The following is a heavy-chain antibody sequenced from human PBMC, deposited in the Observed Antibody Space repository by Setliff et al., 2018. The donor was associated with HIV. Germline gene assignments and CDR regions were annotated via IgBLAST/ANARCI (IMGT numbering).Heavy chain of an antibody. CDR2: INTDKGNT. D-gene: IGHD3-10*01. J-gene: IGHJ6*02. Sequence: ASVKVSCKASGYTFTSFAMHWVRQAPGQRLEWTGWINTDKGNTKYSQKFQDRVTITRDTSATMVYMELSSLRSEDTAVYYCARDSFGGEFTYYYYGMDVWGQGTTVTVSS. CDR1: GYTFTSFA. CDR3: ARDSFGGEFTYYYYGMDV. V-gene: IGHV1-3*04.